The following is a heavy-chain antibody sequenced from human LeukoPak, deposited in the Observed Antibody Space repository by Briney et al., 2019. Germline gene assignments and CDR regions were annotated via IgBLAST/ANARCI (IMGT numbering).Heavy chain of an antibody. D-gene: IGHD3-22*01. Sequence: NPSGTLSLTCTVSGDSISSSYWSWIRQPPGKRLEWVGYVHYTGKTNYNPSLNNRATISVDMSKNQFSLTLTSVTLADTAVYYCARGYYDRSGSSNPFDSWGQGTLVTVSA. V-gene: IGHV4-59*01. CDR1: GDSISSSY. CDR2: VHYTGKT. CDR3: ARGYYDRSGSSNPFDS. J-gene: IGHJ4*02.